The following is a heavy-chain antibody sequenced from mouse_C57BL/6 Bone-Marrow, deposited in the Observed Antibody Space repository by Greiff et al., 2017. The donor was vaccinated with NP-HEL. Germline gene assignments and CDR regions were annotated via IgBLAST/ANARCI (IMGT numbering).Heavy chain of an antibody. D-gene: IGHD2-4*01. CDR1: GYTFTDYY. V-gene: IGHV1-76*01. CDR2: IYPGSGNT. Sequence: VQRVESGAELVRPGASVKLSCKASGYTFTDYYINWVKQRPGQGLEWIARIYPGSGNTYYNEKFKGKATLTAEKSSSTAYMQLSSLTSEDSAVYFCARYDYVYWGQGTTLTVSS. CDR3: ARYDYVY. J-gene: IGHJ2*01.